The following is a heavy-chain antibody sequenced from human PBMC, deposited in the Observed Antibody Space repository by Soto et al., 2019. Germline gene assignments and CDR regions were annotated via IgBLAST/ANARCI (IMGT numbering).Heavy chain of an antibody. Sequence: GGSLRLSCAASTFPFRTYWITWVRQAPGKGLEWVANIHRDEIEKYYMDSVKGRFTISRDNAKNSLYLQMTSLRAEDTAVYYCAGGNALDVWGQGTTVT. CDR1: TFPFRTYW. CDR3: AGGNALDV. J-gene: IGHJ6*02. V-gene: IGHV3-7*01. CDR2: IHRDEIEK.